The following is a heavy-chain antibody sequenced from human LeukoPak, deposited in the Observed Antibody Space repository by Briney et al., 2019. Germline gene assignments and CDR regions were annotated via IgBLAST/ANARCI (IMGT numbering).Heavy chain of an antibody. D-gene: IGHD4-17*01. CDR2: IYSGGST. Sequence: PGGSLRLSCTASGFTFGDYAMSWVRQAPGKGLEWVSVIYSGGSTYYADSVKGRFTISRDNSKNTLYLQMNSLRAEDTAVYYCARDRITTVTNFYYYYYGMDVWGQGTTVTVSS. J-gene: IGHJ6*02. V-gene: IGHV3-66*01. CDR3: ARDRITTVTNFYYYYYGMDV. CDR1: GFTFGDYA.